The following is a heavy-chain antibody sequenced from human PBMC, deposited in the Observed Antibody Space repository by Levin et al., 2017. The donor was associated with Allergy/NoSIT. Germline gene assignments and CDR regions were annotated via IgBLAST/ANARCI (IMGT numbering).Heavy chain of an antibody. V-gene: IGHV4-34*01. D-gene: IGHD5-12*01. J-gene: IGHJ5*02. CDR2: INHSGST. CDR1: GGSFSGYY. Sequence: KSSETLSLTCAVYGGSFSGYYWSWIRQPPGKGLEWIGEINHSGSTNYNPSLKSRVTISVDTSKNQFSLKLSSVTAADTAVYYCARGTGVYSGYDFPIGWFDPWGQGTLVTVSS. CDR3: ARGTGVYSGYDFPIGWFDP.